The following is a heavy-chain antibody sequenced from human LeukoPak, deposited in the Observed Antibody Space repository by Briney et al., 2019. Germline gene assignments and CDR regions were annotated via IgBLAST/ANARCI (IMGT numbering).Heavy chain of an antibody. V-gene: IGHV4-39*01. CDR3: ARHTAMGSPLHH. D-gene: IGHD5-18*01. CDR2: IYYSGTYSGST. CDR1: GGSISSSSYY. J-gene: IGHJ5*02. Sequence: PSETLSLTCTVSGGSISSSSYYSGWIRQPPGKGLEWIGSIYYSGTYSGSTYQNPSLKTRVTISVDTSKNQFSLKVTSVTAADTAVYYCARHTAMGSPLHHWGQGTRVTVSS.